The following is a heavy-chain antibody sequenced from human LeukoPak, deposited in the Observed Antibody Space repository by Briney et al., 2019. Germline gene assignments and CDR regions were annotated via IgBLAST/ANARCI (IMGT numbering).Heavy chain of an antibody. CDR2: INPNTGGT. D-gene: IGHD1-26*01. CDR1: GYTFIDYY. Sequence: ASVKVSCKASGYTFIDYYMHWVRQAPGQGLEWMGRINPNTGGTNYAQRFQGRVTMTRDTSVSTAYMDLSSLRSDDTAVYYCARDSTWENDYWGQGTLVTVSS. V-gene: IGHV1-2*06. J-gene: IGHJ4*02. CDR3: ARDSTWENDY.